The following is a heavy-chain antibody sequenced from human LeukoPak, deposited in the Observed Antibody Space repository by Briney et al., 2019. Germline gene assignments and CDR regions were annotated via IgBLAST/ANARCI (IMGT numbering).Heavy chain of an antibody. D-gene: IGHD6-19*01. CDR3: ARSIAVDNPHFDF. V-gene: IGHV1-46*01. J-gene: IGHJ4*02. CDR1: GYSFTTYF. CDR2: ISPGGGWT. Sequence: ASVKVSRKASGYSFTTYFMHWVRQAPGQGLEWLGIISPGGGWTNYAQRFQGRVTMTWDTSTSTVYMELSSLRSEDTDVYYCARSIAVDNPHFDFWGQGTLVTVSS.